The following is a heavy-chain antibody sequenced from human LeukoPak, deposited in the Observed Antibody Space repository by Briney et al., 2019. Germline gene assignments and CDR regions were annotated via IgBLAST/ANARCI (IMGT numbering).Heavy chain of an antibody. CDR1: GGSISSYY. D-gene: IGHD3-10*01. J-gene: IGHJ4*02. V-gene: IGHV4-59*08. CDR2: IYYRGST. Sequence: SETLSLTCTVSGGSISSYYWSWIRQPPGNGLEWIGYIYYRGSTNYNPSLKRRLTISVDTSKNQFSLKLSSVTAADTAVYYCASTYGSGSYSTPVFDYWGQGTLVTVSS. CDR3: ASTYGSGSYSTPVFDY.